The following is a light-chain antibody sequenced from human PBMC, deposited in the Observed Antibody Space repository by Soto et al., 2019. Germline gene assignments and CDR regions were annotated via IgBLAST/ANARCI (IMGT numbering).Light chain of an antibody. V-gene: IGKV3-15*01. CDR2: GAT. CDR3: QHHGT. J-gene: IGKJ2*01. Sequence: EIVMTQSPATLSVSPGERVTLSCRASQSVSSNLAWYQQKPGQAPRLLMYGATTRATGIPARFSGSGSGTEFTLTISSLQSEDFAVYYCQHHGTFGQGTKLEIK. CDR1: QSVSSN.